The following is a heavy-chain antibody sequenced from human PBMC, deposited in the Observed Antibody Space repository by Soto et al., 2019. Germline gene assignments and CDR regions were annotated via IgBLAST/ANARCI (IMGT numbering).Heavy chain of an antibody. CDR2: ISSGGKTT. V-gene: IGHV3-48*03. CDR3: ARNYIIYYDGSRAHYS. CDR1: GFTFSSFE. J-gene: IGHJ5*02. D-gene: IGHD3-22*01. Sequence: HPGGSLRLSCVASGFTFSSFEMNWVRQAPGKGLEWISYISSGGKTTYYADSVKGRFTISRDNAKNSLYLQMSSLRAEDAAVYYCARNYIIYYDGSRAHYSWGRGTLVTVSS.